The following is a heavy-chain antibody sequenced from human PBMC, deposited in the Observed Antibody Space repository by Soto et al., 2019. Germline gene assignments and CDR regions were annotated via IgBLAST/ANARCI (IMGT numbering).Heavy chain of an antibody. CDR1: GGSISSGGYS. J-gene: IGHJ4*02. CDR2: IYHSGST. Sequence: PSETLSLTCAVSGGSISSGGYSWSWIRQPPGKGLEWIGYIYHSGSTYYNPSLKSRVTISVDRSKNQFSLKLSSVTAADTAVYYCARVNYYASSGYLDYWGQGTLATVSS. D-gene: IGHD3-22*01. V-gene: IGHV4-30-2*01. CDR3: ARVNYYASSGYLDY.